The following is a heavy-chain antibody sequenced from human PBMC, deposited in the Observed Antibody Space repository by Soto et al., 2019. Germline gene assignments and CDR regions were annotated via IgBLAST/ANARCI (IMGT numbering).Heavy chain of an antibody. Sequence: ETLSLTCAVSGGSISSSNWWSWVRQPPGKGLEWIGEIYHSGSTNYNPSLKSRVTISVDKSKNQFSLKLSSVTAADTAVYYCARAVETGELPYYYYGMDVWGQGTTVTVSS. V-gene: IGHV4-4*02. CDR1: GGSISSSNW. J-gene: IGHJ6*02. CDR2: IYHSGST. D-gene: IGHD7-27*01. CDR3: ARAVETGELPYYYYGMDV.